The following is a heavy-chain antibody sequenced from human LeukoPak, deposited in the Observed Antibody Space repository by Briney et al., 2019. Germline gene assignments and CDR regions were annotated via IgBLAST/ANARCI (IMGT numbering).Heavy chain of an antibody. Sequence: SETLSLTFTVSGGSISTYYWSWIRQPPGKGLEWIGYTYYSGSTNYNPSLKSRVTISVDTSKNQFSLKLSSVTAADTAVYYCARHQWLPHDAFDIWGQGTMVTVSS. CDR2: TYYSGST. J-gene: IGHJ3*02. CDR3: ARHQWLPHDAFDI. V-gene: IGHV4-59*08. D-gene: IGHD6-19*01. CDR1: GGSISTYY.